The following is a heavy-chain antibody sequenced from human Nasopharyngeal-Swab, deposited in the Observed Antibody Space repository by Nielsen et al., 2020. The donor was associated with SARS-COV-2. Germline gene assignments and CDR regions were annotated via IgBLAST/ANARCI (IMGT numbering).Heavy chain of an antibody. V-gene: IGHV3-7*01. CDR3: TRLAKIGGQQLAYYYYYGMDV. J-gene: IGHJ6*02. D-gene: IGHD6-13*01. CDR1: GFTFSSYG. CDR2: IKQDGSKK. Sequence: GGSLRLSCAASGFTFSSYGMSWVRQAPGKGLDWVAKIKQDGSKKYYVASEKGGFTISRDKAKNSLYLQMNCLRAEDTAVYYCTRLAKIGGQQLAYYYYYGMDVWGQGTTVTVSS.